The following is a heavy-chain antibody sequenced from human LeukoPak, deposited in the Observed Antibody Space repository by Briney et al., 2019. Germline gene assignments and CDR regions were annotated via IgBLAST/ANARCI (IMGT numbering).Heavy chain of an antibody. CDR2: IKQDGSEK. Sequence: GGSLRLSCAASGFTFSSYWMSWVRQAPGKGLEWVANIKQDGSEKYYVDSVKGRFTISRDNAKNSLYLQMNRLRAEDTAVYYCARDYEVVAATPAGGSDYWGQGTLVTVSS. J-gene: IGHJ4*02. CDR1: GFTFSSYW. D-gene: IGHD2-15*01. CDR3: ARDYEVVAATPAGGSDY. V-gene: IGHV3-7*01.